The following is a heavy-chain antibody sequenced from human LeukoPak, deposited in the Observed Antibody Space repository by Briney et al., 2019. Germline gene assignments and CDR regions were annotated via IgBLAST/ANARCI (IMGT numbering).Heavy chain of an antibody. CDR3: ARDPLYDYGDYGY. J-gene: IGHJ4*02. CDR1: GFTFSSYA. Sequence: PGGSLRLSCAASGFTFSSYAMSWVRQAPGKGLEWVSSISSSSSYIYYADSVKGRFTISRDNAKNSLYLQMNSLRAEDTAVYYCARDPLYDYGDYGYWGQGTLVTVSS. D-gene: IGHD4-17*01. CDR2: ISSSSSYI. V-gene: IGHV3-21*01.